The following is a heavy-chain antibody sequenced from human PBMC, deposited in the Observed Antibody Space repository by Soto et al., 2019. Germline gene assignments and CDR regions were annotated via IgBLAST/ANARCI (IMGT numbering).Heavy chain of an antibody. CDR3: ARKFRIAAAGSVPCWFDP. CDR2: INAGNGNT. CDR1: GYTFTSYA. V-gene: IGHV1-3*01. Sequence: QVQLVQSGAEVKKPGASVKVSCKASGYTFTSYAMHWVRQAPGQRLEWMGWINAGNGNTKYSQKFQGRVTITRDTSASTAYMELSSLRSEDTAVYYCARKFRIAAAGSVPCWFDPWGQGTLVTVSS. D-gene: IGHD6-13*01. J-gene: IGHJ5*02.